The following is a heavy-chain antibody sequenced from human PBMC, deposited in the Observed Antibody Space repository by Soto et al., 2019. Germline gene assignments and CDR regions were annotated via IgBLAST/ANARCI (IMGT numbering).Heavy chain of an antibody. CDR3: AHRVLRTVFGLVTTTAIFFDF. J-gene: IGHJ4*02. V-gene: IGHV2-5*02. CDR1: GFSLTTSGVG. CDR2: IYWDDDK. Sequence: QITLNESGPTVVRPTETLTLTCRFSGFSLTTSGVGVCWIRQSPGKAPEWLALIYWDDDKRYSASLKSRLTITNDTSKTQVVLTVSDLDPTDTATYYCAHRVLRTVFGLVTTTAIFFDFWGQGTPVAVSS. D-gene: IGHD3-3*01.